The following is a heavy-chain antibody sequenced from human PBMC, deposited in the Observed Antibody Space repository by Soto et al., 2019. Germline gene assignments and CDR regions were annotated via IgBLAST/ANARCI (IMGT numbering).Heavy chain of an antibody. V-gene: IGHV1-24*01. CDR1: GYTLTELS. CDR3: ATAPLNWNYRWFDP. CDR2: FDPEDGET. J-gene: IGHJ5*02. D-gene: IGHD1-7*01. Sequence: GASVKVSCKVSGYTLTELSMHWVRQAPGKGLEWMGGFDPEDGETIYAQKFQGRVTMTEDTSTDTAYMELSSLRSEDTAVYYCATAPLNWNYRWFDPWGQGTLVTVSS.